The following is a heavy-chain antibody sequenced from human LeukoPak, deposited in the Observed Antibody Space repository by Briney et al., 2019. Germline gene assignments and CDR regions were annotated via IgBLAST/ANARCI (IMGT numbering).Heavy chain of an antibody. CDR2: ISYDGSNK. CDR1: GFSFSSYG. D-gene: IGHD2-15*01. J-gene: IGHJ6*02. V-gene: IGHV3-30*18. CDR3: AKDLIGYCSGGSCYVGMDV. Sequence: HPGGSLRLSCAASGFSFSSYGMHWVRQAPGKGLEWVAVISYDGSNKYYVDSVKGRFTISRDNTKNTLYLQMNSLRAEDTAVYYCAKDLIGYCSGGSCYVGMDVWGQGTTVTVSS.